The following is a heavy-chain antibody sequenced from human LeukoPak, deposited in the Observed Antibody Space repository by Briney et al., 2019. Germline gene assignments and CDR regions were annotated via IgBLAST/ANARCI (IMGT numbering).Heavy chain of an antibody. J-gene: IGHJ2*01. Sequence: GSSVKVSCKASGYRCTTRDISLMRQAPGQGLEWMGWISAHNGNTNYAQSLQGRVTITTDTATNTAYMELKPMTCDDTRVYYCARDGYFDLWGRGTLVTVSS. V-gene: IGHV1-18*01. CDR2: ISAHNGNT. CDR3: ARDGYFDL. CDR1: GYRCTTRD.